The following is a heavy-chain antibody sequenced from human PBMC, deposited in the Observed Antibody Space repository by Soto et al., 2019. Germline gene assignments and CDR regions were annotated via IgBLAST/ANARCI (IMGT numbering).Heavy chain of an antibody. J-gene: IGHJ4*02. Sequence: VQLVQSGGGVVQPGRSLRLSCAGSGFTFSSYGIHWVRQAPGKGLEWVSSISWNSGRIGYADSVKGRFTISRDNVKNSLYLQMNSLRAEDTALYYCARSGEFSASDYFGFWGQGTLVTVSS. D-gene: IGHD3-10*01. V-gene: IGHV3-9*01. CDR2: ISWNSGRI. CDR1: GFTFSSYG. CDR3: ARSGEFSASDYFGF.